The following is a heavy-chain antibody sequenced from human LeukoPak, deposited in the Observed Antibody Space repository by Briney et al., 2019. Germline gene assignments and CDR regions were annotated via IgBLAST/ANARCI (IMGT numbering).Heavy chain of an antibody. CDR2: IYTSGST. CDR3: ARGGYDSSGYYNYFDY. D-gene: IGHD3-22*01. J-gene: IGHJ4*02. V-gene: IGHV4-4*07. Sequence: SETLSLTCTVSGGSISSYYWSWIRQPAGKGLEWIGRIYTSGSTNYNPSLKSRVTISVDKSKNQFSLKLNSVTAADTAVYYCARGGYDSSGYYNYFDYWGQGTLVTVSS. CDR1: GGSISSYY.